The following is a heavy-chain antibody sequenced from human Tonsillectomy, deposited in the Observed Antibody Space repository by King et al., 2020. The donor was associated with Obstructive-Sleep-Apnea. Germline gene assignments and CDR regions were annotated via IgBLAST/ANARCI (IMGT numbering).Heavy chain of an antibody. J-gene: IGHJ3*02. CDR3: VRDSVTWYSKLGAFDI. D-gene: IGHD2-15*01. CDR2: IYYSGST. Sequence: VQLQESGPGLVKPSETLSLTCTVSGDTISSTSYYWGWIRQPPGKGLEWIGNIYYSGSTYYNPSLKSRITISVDTSKNKFSLKLTSVTAADKAIDYGVRDSVTWYSKLGAFDIWGQGTMVTVSS. CDR1: GDTISSTSYY. V-gene: IGHV4-39*07.